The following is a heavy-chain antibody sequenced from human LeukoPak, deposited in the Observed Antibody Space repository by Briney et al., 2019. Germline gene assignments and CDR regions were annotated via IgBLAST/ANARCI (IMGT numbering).Heavy chain of an antibody. D-gene: IGHD6-19*01. V-gene: IGHV1-2*02. J-gene: IGHJ4*02. Sequence: ASVKVSCRASGYTFTDFTDYYIHWVRQAPGQGLEWMGWINPNSGGTYYAHKFQGRVTMTRDTSTTTAYTELNRLTSDDAVVYFCVRVSTGWYFDYWGQGTLVSVSS. CDR3: VRVSTGWYFDY. CDR2: INPNSGGT. CDR1: GYTFTDFTDYY.